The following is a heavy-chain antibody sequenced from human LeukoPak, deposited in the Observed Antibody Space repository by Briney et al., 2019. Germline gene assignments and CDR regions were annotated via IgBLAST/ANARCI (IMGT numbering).Heavy chain of an antibody. V-gene: IGHV4-61*08. D-gene: IGHD1-1*01. J-gene: IGHJ3*02. Sequence: PSETLSLTCTVSGDSIISGGYCWSWIRQPPGKGLEWIGYIYYSGSTNYNPSLKSRVTISVDTSKNQFSLKLSSVTAADTAVYYCARRRYLDAFDIWGQGTMVTVSS. CDR3: ARRRYLDAFDI. CDR2: IYYSGST. CDR1: GDSIISGGYC.